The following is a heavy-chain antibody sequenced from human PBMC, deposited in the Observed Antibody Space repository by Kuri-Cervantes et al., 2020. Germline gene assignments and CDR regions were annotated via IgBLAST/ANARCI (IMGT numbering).Heavy chain of an antibody. CDR1: GFTFDDYA. CDR3: AKENDVVVVAAFIDY. J-gene: IGHJ4*02. V-gene: IGHV3-9*01. D-gene: IGHD2-15*01. Sequence: SLRLSCAASGFTFDDYAMHWVRQAPGKGLEWVSGISWNSGSIGYADSVKGRFTISRDNSKNTLYLQMNSLRAEDTAVYYCAKENDVVVVAAFIDYWGQGTLVTVSS. CDR2: ISWNSGSI.